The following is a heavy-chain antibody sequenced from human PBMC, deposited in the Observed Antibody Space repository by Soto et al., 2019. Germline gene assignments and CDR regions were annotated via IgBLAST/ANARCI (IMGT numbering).Heavy chain of an antibody. CDR3: ARSSTSENYFDY. Sequence: SRSVTGTVSGCSMSRGGYYWSWIRQHPGKGLEWIGYIYYSGSTYYNPSLKSRVTISVDTSKNQFSLKLSSVTAADTAVYYCARSSTSENYFDYWGQGTLVTVSS. V-gene: IGHV4-31*02. J-gene: IGHJ4*02. D-gene: IGHD2-2*01. CDR1: GCSMSRGGYY. CDR2: IYYSGST.